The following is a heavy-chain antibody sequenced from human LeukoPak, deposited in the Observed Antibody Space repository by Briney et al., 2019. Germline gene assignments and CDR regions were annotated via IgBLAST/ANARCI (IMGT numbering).Heavy chain of an antibody. CDR2: INPNSGGT. CDR1: GYTFTSYY. Sequence: ASVKVSCKGSGYTFTSYYMHWVRQAPGQGLEWMGWINPNSGGTQYSQKFQGRVTLTRDTSITTGYMGLSGLTSDDTAVYYCASLSYYDLSGYFYWGQGTLVTVSS. V-gene: IGHV1-2*02. CDR3: ASLSYYDLSGYFY. J-gene: IGHJ4*02. D-gene: IGHD3-22*01.